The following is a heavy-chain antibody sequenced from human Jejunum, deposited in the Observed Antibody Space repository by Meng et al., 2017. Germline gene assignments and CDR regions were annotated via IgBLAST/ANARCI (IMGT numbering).Heavy chain of an antibody. CDR1: EFTFGNYH. J-gene: IGHJ4*02. V-gene: IGHV3-23*01. CDR2: IHFSGTDT. D-gene: IGHD6-19*01. Sequence: GGSLRLSCAASEFTFGNYHMSWVRQVPGKGLEWVSTIHFSGTDTYYADSVKGRFAVSRDNSRNTLFLQMNSLRVEDTAEYYCAKSEMVAGRGYCDLWGQGTRVTGAS. CDR3: AKSEMVAGRGYCDL.